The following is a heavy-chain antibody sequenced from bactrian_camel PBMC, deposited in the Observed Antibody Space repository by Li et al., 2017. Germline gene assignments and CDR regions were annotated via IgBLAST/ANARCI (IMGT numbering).Heavy chain of an antibody. Sequence: VQLVESGGGSVQTGGSLRLSCVTSGDSYRPYCMGWFRQAPGKEREQVAVIYSAPGGWNTQYSDSVTGRFTTSQDSAKRTLYLQMNSLKPEDTAVYYCAAGVNPRARASLRNWGQGTQVTVS. CDR2: IYSAPGGWNT. V-gene: IGHV3S1*01. CDR1: GDSYRPYC. J-gene: IGHJ4*01. CDR3: AAGVNPRARASLRN. D-gene: IGHD4*01.